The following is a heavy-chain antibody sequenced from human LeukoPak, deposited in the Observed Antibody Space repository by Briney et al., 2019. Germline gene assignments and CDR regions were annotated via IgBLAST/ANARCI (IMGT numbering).Heavy chain of an antibody. D-gene: IGHD2/OR15-2a*01. CDR1: GFSFSKYA. J-gene: IGHJ4*02. CDR3: ARMKVIKGASLDY. Sequence: GGSLRLSCAASGFSFSKYAMHWVRQAPGKGLEWVAVISFDETKKYYADSGKGRFTISRDNSNNTLFLQMNSLKTEDTAVYFCARMKVIKGASLDYWGQGSLVTVSS. V-gene: IGHV3-30-3*01. CDR2: ISFDETKK.